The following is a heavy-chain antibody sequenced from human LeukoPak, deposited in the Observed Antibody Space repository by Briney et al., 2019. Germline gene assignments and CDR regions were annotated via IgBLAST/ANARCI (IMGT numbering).Heavy chain of an antibody. J-gene: IGHJ6*03. D-gene: IGHD2-21*02. CDR3: ARGDPENYYYYYYMDV. Sequence: GGSLRLSCAASGIAFSDYSLNWVRQAPGKGLEWVSSINGNSHYIYYADSVKGRFTISRDNAKNSLYLQMNSLRAEDTAVYYCARGDPENYYYYYYMDVWGKGTTVTVSS. V-gene: IGHV3-21*01. CDR2: INGNSHYI. CDR1: GIAFSDYS.